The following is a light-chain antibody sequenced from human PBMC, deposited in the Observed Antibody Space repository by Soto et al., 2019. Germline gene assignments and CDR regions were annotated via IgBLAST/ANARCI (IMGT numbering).Light chain of an antibody. CDR1: QSVSNN. CDR3: QQYNNWPPIT. V-gene: IGKV3D-15*01. J-gene: IGKJ5*01. Sequence: IVLTHSPCTLSLSPWERATLSCMSIQSVSNNYLAWYQQKPGQAPRLLIYGASNRATGIPARFSGSGSGTEFTLTISSLQSEDFAVYYCQQYNNWPPITFGQGTRLEIK. CDR2: GAS.